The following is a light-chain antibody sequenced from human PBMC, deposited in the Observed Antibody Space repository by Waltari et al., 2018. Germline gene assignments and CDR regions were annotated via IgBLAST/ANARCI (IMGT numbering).Light chain of an antibody. Sequence: EIVLTQSPGTPSLSPGERATLSCRASQSVGRSLAWYQHRPGQAPRLLIYGASIKATGIPDRFSGGGSGTDFSLTISRLEPEDFAAYHCQHYVRLPVTFGQGTKVEIK. CDR1: QSVGRS. CDR2: GAS. J-gene: IGKJ1*01. CDR3: QHYVRLPVT. V-gene: IGKV3-20*01.